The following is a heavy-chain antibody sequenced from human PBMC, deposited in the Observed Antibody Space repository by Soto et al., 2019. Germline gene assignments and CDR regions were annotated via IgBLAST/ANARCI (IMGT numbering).Heavy chain of an antibody. Sequence: EVQLVESGGGLVQPGGSLRLSCAASGFTFSSYWMGWVRQAPGKGLEWVANIQQDGSEKYYEDSVKGRFTISRDNAKNSMYMQMNGLRAEDTSVYYCARGSPRYYYDSSAYRDSWGQGTLVTVSS. CDR3: ARGSPRYYYDSSAYRDS. J-gene: IGHJ4*02. D-gene: IGHD3-22*01. V-gene: IGHV3-7*01. CDR1: GFTFSSYW. CDR2: IQQDGSEK.